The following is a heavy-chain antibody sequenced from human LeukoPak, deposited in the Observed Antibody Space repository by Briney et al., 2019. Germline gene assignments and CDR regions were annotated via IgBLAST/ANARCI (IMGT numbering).Heavy chain of an antibody. CDR3: AKASYYYYNGMDV. Sequence: PGGSLRLSCAASGFTFSSYAMSWVRQAPGRGLEWVSVISGSAGSTFYADSVKGRFTISRDNSKNAVYLQMNSLRAEDTALYHCAKASYYYYNGMDVWGQGTTVTVS. J-gene: IGHJ6*02. CDR2: ISGSAGST. CDR1: GFTFSSYA. V-gene: IGHV3-23*01.